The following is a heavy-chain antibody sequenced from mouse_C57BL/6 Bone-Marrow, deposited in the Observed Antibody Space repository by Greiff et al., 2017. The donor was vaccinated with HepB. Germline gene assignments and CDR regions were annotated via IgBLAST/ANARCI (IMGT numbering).Heavy chain of an antibody. J-gene: IGHJ3*01. CDR3: ARRLWAWFAY. V-gene: IGHV1-64*01. D-gene: IGHD4-1*01. CDR1: GYTFTSYW. CDR2: IHPNSGST. Sequence: QVHVKQSGAELVKPGASVKLSCKASGYTFTSYWMHWVKQRPGQGLEWIGMIHPNSGSTNYNEKFKSKATLTVDKSSSTAYMQLSSLTSEDSAVYYCARRLWAWFAYWGQGTLVTVSA.